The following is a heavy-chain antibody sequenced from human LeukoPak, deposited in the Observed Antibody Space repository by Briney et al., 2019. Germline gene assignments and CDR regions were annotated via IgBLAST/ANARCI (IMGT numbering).Heavy chain of an antibody. V-gene: IGHV3-23*01. CDR2: ISGSGGGT. CDR3: VKDLGRYRNNSFDY. CDR1: GFTFSSYA. J-gene: IGHJ4*02. D-gene: IGHD1-26*01. Sequence: GGSLRLSCAASGFTFSSYAMSWVRQAPEKGLEWVSTISGSGGGTYYADSVKGRFTISRDDSKNTLYLQMNSLRAEDTAVYYCVKDLGRYRNNSFDYWGQGTLVTVSS.